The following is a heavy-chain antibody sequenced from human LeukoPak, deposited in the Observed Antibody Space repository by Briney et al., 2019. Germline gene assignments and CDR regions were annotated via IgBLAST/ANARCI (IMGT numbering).Heavy chain of an antibody. CDR2: ISGSGGST. J-gene: IGHJ6*02. CDR3: AKVGVYGSGNYYYGMDV. V-gene: IGHV3-23*01. Sequence: PGGSLRLSCAASGFSFSSYAMSWVRQAPGKGLEWVSGISGSGGSTYYADSVKGRFTISRDNSKNTLYLQMNSLGAEDTAVYYCAKVGVYGSGNYYYGMDVWGQGTTVTVSS. D-gene: IGHD3-10*01. CDR1: GFSFSSYA.